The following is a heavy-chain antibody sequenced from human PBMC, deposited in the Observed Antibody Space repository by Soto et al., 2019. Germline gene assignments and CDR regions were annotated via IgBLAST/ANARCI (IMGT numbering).Heavy chain of an antibody. Sequence: EVQLVESGGGLVQPGGSLRLSCAASGFTVSSNYMSWVRQAPGKGPEWVSVTYSGGSTYYADSVKGRFTISRDNSKNTLYLKMNSLRAADTAVYYCARAPSWTAGPFDYWGQGTLVNVSS. V-gene: IGHV3-66*01. J-gene: IGHJ4*02. CDR1: GFTVSSNY. CDR3: ARAPSWTAGPFDY. D-gene: IGHD6-25*01. CDR2: TYSGGST.